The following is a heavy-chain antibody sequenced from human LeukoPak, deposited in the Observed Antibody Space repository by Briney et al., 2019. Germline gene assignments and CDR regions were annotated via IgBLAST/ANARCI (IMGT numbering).Heavy chain of an antibody. D-gene: IGHD1-1*01. J-gene: IGHJ4*02. V-gene: IGHV1-69*05. CDR1: GGTFSSYA. CDR3: ARGLFAPYYWNDEHPYYFDY. CDR2: IIPIFGTA. Sequence: SVKVSCKASGGTFSSYAISRVRQAPGQGLEWMGGIIPIFGTANYAQKFQGRVTITTDESTSTAYMELSSLRSEDTAVYYCARGLFAPYYWNDEHPYYFDYRGQGTLVTVSS.